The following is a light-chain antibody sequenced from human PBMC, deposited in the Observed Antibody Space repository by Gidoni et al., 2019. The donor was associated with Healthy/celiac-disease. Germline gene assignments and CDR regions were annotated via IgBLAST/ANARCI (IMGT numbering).Light chain of an antibody. CDR3: QQYDNLPS. V-gene: IGKV1-33*01. J-gene: IGKJ4*01. CDR2: DAS. Sequence: DIQMTQSPSSLSASLGDRVTITCQASQDISNYLNWYQQKPGKAPKLLIYDASNLETGGPSRFSGSGSGTDFTFTISSLQPEDIATYYCQQYDNLPSFGGGTKVEIK. CDR1: QDISNY.